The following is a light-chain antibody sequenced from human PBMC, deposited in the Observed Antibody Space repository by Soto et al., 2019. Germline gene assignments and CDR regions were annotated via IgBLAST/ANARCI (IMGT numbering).Light chain of an antibody. V-gene: IGKV3-15*01. CDR3: QQYNNWPPYT. Sequence: EIVMTQSPATLSVSPGERATLSCRASQSVSSNLAWYQQKPGQAPRLLIYGESTRATGIPARFSGSGSGTEITLTISSLQSEDFAVYYCQQYNNWPPYTFGQGTKLEIK. CDR1: QSVSSN. CDR2: GES. J-gene: IGKJ2*01.